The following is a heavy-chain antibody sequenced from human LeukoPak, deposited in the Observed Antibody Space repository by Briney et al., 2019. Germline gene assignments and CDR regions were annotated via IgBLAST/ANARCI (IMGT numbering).Heavy chain of an antibody. CDR2: IIPIFGTA. Sequence: SVKVSCKASGGTFSSYAISWVRQAPGQGLEWMGGIIPIFGTANYAQKFQGRVTITTDESTSTAYMELSSLRSEDTAVYYCARSARRYDILTGYPLGYWGQGTLVTVSS. D-gene: IGHD3-9*01. J-gene: IGHJ4*02. V-gene: IGHV1-69*05. CDR1: GGTFSSYA. CDR3: ARSARRYDILTGYPLGY.